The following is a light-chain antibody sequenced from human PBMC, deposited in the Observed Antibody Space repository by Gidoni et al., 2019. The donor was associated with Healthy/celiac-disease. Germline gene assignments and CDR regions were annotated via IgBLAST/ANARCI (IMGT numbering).Light chain of an antibody. CDR1: QSVSSY. J-gene: IGKJ4*01. V-gene: IGKV3-11*01. CDR3: QQRSNWLT. CDR2: DAS. Sequence: VLTQSPATLSLSPGERATLSCRASQSVSSYLAWYQQKPGQAPRLLIYDASNRATGIPARFSGSGSGTDFTLTISSLEPEDFAVYYCQQRSNWLTFGGGTKVDIK.